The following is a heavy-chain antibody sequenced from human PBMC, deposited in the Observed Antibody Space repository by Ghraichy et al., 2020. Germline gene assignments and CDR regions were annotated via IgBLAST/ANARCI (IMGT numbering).Heavy chain of an antibody. J-gene: IGHJ4*02. CDR2: ISGSSRTI. D-gene: IGHD4-17*01. CDR3: ARDWYGDFDY. V-gene: IGHV3-48*04. Sequence: GGSQRLSCAASGFTFSSYAMNWVRQAPGKGLEWVSYISGSSRTIHYADSVKGRFIISRDNAKNSLYLQMNSLRAEDTAVYYCARDWYGDFDYWGQGTLVTVSS. CDR1: GFTFSSYA.